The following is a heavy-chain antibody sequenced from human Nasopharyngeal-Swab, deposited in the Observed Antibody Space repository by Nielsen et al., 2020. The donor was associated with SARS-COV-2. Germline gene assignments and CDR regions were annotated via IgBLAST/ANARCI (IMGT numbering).Heavy chain of an antibody. CDR3: ARDLVVVAATPDY. Sequence: GGSLRLSCAASGFTFSSYSMNWVRQAPGKGLEWVSAISGSGGSTYYADSVKGRFTISRDNAKNSLYLQMNSLRAEDTAVYYCARDLVVVAATPDYWGQGTLVTVSS. CDR1: GFTFSSYS. V-gene: IGHV3-21*01. J-gene: IGHJ4*02. D-gene: IGHD2-15*01. CDR2: ISGSGGST.